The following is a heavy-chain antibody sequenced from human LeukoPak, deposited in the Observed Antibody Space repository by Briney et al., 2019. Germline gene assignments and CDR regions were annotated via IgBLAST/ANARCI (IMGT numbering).Heavy chain of an antibody. CDR3: ARQHSSSYDY. V-gene: IGHV4-59*08. Sequence: SETLSLTCTVSGGSISSYYWSWIRQPPGKGLEWIWYIYYSGSTNYNPSLKSRVTISVDTSKNQFSLKLSSVTAADTAVYYCARQHSSSYDYWGQGTLVTVSS. CDR2: IYYSGST. CDR1: GGSISSYY. D-gene: IGHD6-6*01. J-gene: IGHJ4*02.